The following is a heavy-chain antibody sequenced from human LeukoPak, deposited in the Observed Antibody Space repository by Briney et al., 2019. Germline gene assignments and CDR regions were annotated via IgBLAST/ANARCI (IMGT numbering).Heavy chain of an antibody. CDR1: GFTFSSYA. D-gene: IGHD2-2*01. J-gene: IGHJ4*02. CDR2: ISGSGGST. V-gene: IGHV3-23*01. CDR3: AKDSGVVVVPAATRTVDY. Sequence: GGSLRLSCAASGFTFSSYAMSWVRQAPGKGLEWVSDISGSGGSTYYADSVKGRFTISRDNSKNTLYLQMNSLRAEDTAVYYCAKDSGVVVVPAATRTVDYWGQGTLVTVSS.